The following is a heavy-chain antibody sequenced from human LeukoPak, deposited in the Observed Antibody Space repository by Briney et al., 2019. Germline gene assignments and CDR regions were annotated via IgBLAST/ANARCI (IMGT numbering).Heavy chain of an antibody. CDR3: ARGRRITMIVVVLSYYMDV. J-gene: IGHJ6*03. CDR2: MNPNSGNT. V-gene: IGHV1-8*01. CDR1: GYTFTSYD. Sequence: ASVKVSCKASGYTFTSYDINWVRQATGQGLEWMGWMNPNSGNTGYAQKFQGRVTMTRNTSISTAYMELSSLRSEDTAVYYCARGRRITMIVVVLSYYMDVWGKGTTVTISS. D-gene: IGHD3-22*01.